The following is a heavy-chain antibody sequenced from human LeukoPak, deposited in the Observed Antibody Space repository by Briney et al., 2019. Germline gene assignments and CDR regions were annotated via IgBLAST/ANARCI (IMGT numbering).Heavy chain of an antibody. Sequence: GSLGLSCAASGFTLSNHWMTWVRQVPGRGPEWVANVNRDGSETYYLDSVKGRFTISKDNAKNSLYLQMNSLRAEDTALYHCARNNGMDVWGQGTTVIVSS. J-gene: IGHJ6*02. CDR1: GFTLSNHW. CDR2: VNRDGSET. CDR3: ARNNGMDV. V-gene: IGHV3-7*03.